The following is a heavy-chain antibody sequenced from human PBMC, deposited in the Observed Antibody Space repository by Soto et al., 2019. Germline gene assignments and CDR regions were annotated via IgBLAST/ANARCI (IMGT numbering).Heavy chain of an antibody. CDR3: ARARGEYSGYDFDY. Sequence: GGSLRLSCAASGFTFSSYWMHWVRQAPGKGLVWVSRINSDGSSTSYADSVKGRFTISRDNAKNTLYLQMNSLRAEDTAVYYCARARGEYSGYDFDYWGQGTLVTVSS. CDR2: INSDGSST. D-gene: IGHD5-12*01. CDR1: GFTFSSYW. V-gene: IGHV3-74*01. J-gene: IGHJ4*02.